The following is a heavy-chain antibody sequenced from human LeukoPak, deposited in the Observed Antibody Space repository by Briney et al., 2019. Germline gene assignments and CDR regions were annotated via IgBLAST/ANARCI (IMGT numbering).Heavy chain of an antibody. CDR2: IYYSGST. V-gene: IGHV4-39*07. CDR3: ARGVRVAIPY. D-gene: IGHD2-2*02. CDR1: GGSISSSSYY. J-gene: IGHJ4*02. Sequence: SETLSLTCTVSGGSISSSSYYWGWIRQPPGKGLEWIGSIYYSGSTYYNPSLKSRVTISVDTSKNQFSLKLSSVTAADTAVYYCARGVRVAIPYWGQGTLVTVSS.